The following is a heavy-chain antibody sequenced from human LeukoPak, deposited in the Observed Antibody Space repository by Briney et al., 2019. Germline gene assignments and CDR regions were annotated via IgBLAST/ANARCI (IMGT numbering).Heavy chain of an antibody. V-gene: IGHV3-30*02. CDR1: GFTFSSYG. Sequence: GGSLRLSCAASGFTFSSYGMHWVRQAPGKGLEWVAFIRYDGSNKYYADSVKGRFTISRDNSKNTLYLQMNSLRAEDTAVYYCARENTMSLFDYWGQGTLVTVSS. CDR2: IRYDGSNK. D-gene: IGHD3-10*02. J-gene: IGHJ4*02. CDR3: ARENTMSLFDY.